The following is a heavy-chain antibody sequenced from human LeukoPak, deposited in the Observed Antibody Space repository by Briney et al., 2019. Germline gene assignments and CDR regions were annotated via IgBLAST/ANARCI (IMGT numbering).Heavy chain of an antibody. Sequence: TETLPLTCTVSGGSISRYYTSCIRQPPGKALEWRGYIYFSGSTNYNPSIKSRVTISVDTSKNQFSLKLSSVTAADTAVYYCARDPGSGLNWLDPWGQGTLVTVSS. CDR2: IYFSGST. J-gene: IGHJ5*02. CDR3: ARDPGSGLNWLDP. D-gene: IGHD2-15*01. CDR1: GGSISRYY. V-gene: IGHV4-59*01.